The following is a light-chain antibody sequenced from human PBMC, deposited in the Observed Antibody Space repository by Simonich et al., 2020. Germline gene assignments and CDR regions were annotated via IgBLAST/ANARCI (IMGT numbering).Light chain of an antibody. CDR2: DAS. V-gene: IGKV3-11*01. J-gene: IGKJ1*01. Sequence: EIVLTQSPATLSLSPGERATLSCRASQSVRSYLAWYQQKPGQAPRLLIYDASNRATGIPARFSGSGSGTDFTLTISSLEPEDFAVYYCQQYNNWWTFGQGTKVEIK. CDR1: QSVRSY. CDR3: QQYNNWWT.